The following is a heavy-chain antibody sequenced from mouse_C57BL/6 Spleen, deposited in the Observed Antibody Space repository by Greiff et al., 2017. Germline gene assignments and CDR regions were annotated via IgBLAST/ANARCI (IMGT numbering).Heavy chain of an antibody. Sequence: QVQLKESGAELVKPGASVKISCKASGYAFSSYWMNWVKQRPGKGLEWIGQIYPGDGDTNYNGKFKGKATLTADKSSSTAYMQLSSLTSEDSAVYFCAREGNYFYAMDYWGQGTSVTVSS. CDR1: GYAFSSYW. CDR3: AREGNYFYAMDY. J-gene: IGHJ4*01. D-gene: IGHD2-1*01. V-gene: IGHV1-80*01. CDR2: IYPGDGDT.